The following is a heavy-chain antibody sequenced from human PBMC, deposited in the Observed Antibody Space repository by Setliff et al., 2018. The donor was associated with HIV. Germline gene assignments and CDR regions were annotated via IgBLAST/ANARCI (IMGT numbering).Heavy chain of an antibody. Sequence: GESLRSPVWVLDTVLPTTGSPGRARCPGKAWSGWGSYPDDSDTNYSPSFRGQVTMSADKSINTAYLQWDSLKASDSAMYYCARAKNKWNPGDYWGQGTVVTVSS. CDR3: ARAKNKWNPGDY. V-gene: IGHV5-51*01. D-gene: IGHD1-20*01. CDR2: YPDDSDT. CDR1: DTVLPTTG. J-gene: IGHJ4*02.